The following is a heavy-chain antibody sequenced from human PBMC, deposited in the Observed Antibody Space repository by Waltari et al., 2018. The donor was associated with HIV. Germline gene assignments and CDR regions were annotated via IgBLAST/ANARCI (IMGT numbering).Heavy chain of an antibody. Sequence: QVQLVQSGAEVKKPGSSVKVSCKASGGTFSSYAISWVRQAPGQGLEWMGGIIPIFGTANYAQKFQGRCTITADKSTSTAYMELSSLRSEDTAVYYCARERGIAVAAPGAFDIWGQGTMVTVSS. CDR2: IIPIFGTA. CDR1: GGTFSSYA. J-gene: IGHJ3*02. CDR3: ARERGIAVAAPGAFDI. D-gene: IGHD6-19*01. V-gene: IGHV1-69*06.